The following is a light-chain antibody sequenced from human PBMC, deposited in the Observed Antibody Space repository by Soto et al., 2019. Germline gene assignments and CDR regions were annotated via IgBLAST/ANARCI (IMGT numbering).Light chain of an antibody. J-gene: IGLJ2*01. CDR1: SSDVGGYEH. V-gene: IGLV2-8*01. CDR3: SSDAGSDNMI. Sequence: QSALTQPPSASGSPGQSVTLSCTGSSSDVGGYEHVSWYQQHPGRVPKPLIYDVSKRLSGVPDRFSGSKSGNTASLTVSGLQAEDEADYYCSSDAGSDNMIFGGGTQLTVL. CDR2: DVS.